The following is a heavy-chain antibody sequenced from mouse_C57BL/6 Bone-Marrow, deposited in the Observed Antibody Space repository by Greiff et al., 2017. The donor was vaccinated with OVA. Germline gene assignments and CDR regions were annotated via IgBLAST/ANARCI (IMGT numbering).Heavy chain of an antibody. D-gene: IGHD1-1*01. CDR2: IWGGGST. CDR3: ATLYGSLAY. CDR1: GFSLTSYG. V-gene: IGHV2-9*01. Sequence: VQLKESGPGLVAPSQSLSITCTVSGFSLTSYGVDWVRQPPGKGLEWLGVIWGGGSTNYTSALMSRLSISKDNSKSQVFLKMNSLQTDDTAMYYCATLYGSLAYWGQGTLVTVSA. J-gene: IGHJ3*01.